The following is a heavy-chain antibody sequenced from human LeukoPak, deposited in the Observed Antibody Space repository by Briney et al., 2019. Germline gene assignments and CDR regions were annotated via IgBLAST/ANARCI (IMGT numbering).Heavy chain of an antibody. D-gene: IGHD3-22*01. CDR2: LWYDGSNK. CDR1: GFTFSSYG. J-gene: IGHJ5*02. Sequence: PGRSLRLSCAASGFTFSSYGMHWVRQAPGKGLEWVAVLWYDGSNKYYADSVKGRFTISRDNSKNTLYLQMNSLRAEDTAVYYCARVHYDSSGYYEGRSFWFDPWGQGTLVTVSS. CDR3: ARVHYDSSGYYEGRSFWFDP. V-gene: IGHV3-33*01.